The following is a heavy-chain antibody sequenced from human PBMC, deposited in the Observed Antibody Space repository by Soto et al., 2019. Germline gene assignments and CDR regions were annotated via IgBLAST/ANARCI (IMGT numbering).Heavy chain of an antibody. Sequence: GASVTVSCQASGGTFISYTISWVRQAPGQGLEWMGRIIPILGIANYAQKFQGRVTITADKSTSTAYMELSSLRSEDTAVYYCAIITIFGVVIQTDAFDIWGQGTMVTVSS. CDR1: GGTFISYT. J-gene: IGHJ3*02. CDR3: AIITIFGVVIQTDAFDI. V-gene: IGHV1-69*02. CDR2: IIPILGIA. D-gene: IGHD3-3*01.